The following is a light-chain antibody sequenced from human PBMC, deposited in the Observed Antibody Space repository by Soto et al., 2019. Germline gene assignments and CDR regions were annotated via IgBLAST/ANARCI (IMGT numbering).Light chain of an antibody. CDR2: DVR. V-gene: IGLV2-14*01. Sequence: QSALTQPASVSRTPGQSITMSCTGTNSDVGGYDYVSWYQQHPGKAPKLMIYDVRNRPSGVSDRFSGSKSGNTASLTISGLQTEDEAYYYCSSYTSSTAVIFGGGTKLTVL. CDR3: SSYTSSTAVI. J-gene: IGLJ2*01. CDR1: NSDVGGYDY.